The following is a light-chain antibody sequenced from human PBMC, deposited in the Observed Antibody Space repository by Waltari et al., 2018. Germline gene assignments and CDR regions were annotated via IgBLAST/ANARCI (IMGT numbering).Light chain of an antibody. J-gene: IGKJ1*01. CDR3: QQSSSTPPWT. Sequence: DIQMTQSPSSLSASVGDRVTITCRASQTISSYLNWYQQKPGKAPHLLIYTESSLQSGVPSRFSGSGSGTDFTLTISSLQPEDFATYYCQQSSSTPPWTFGQGTKVEIK. V-gene: IGKV1-39*01. CDR2: TES. CDR1: QTISSY.